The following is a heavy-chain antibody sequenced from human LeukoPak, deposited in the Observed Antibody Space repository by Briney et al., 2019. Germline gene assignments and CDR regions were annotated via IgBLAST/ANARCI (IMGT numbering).Heavy chain of an antibody. V-gene: IGHV1-69*13. CDR2: IIPIFGTA. CDR1: GGTFSSYA. Sequence: SVKVSCKASGGTFSSYAISWVRQAPGQGLEWMGGIIPIFGTANYAQKFQGRVTVTADESTSTAYMELSSLRSEDTAVYYCARDTGYQPHAFDIWGQGTMVTVSS. CDR3: ARDTGYQPHAFDI. J-gene: IGHJ3*02. D-gene: IGHD2-2*01.